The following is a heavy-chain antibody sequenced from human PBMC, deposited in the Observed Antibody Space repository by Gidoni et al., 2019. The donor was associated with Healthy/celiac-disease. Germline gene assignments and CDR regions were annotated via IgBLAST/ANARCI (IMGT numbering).Heavy chain of an antibody. CDR3: AKDPWGVCCNNFDY. CDR1: GFTFRSYA. V-gene: IGHV3-23*01. CDR2: ISGSGGST. J-gene: IGHJ4*02. D-gene: IGHD2-8*01. Sequence: EVQLLESGGCLVQPGGSLRLSCAASGFTFRSYAMSWVRQAPGKGLEWVSAISGSGGSTYYADSVKGRFTISRDNSKNTLYLQMNSLRAEDTAVYYCAKDPWGVCCNNFDYWGQGTLVTVSS.